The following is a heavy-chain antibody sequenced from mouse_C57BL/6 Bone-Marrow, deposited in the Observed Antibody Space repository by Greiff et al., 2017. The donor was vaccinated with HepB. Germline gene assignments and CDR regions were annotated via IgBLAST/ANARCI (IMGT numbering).Heavy chain of an antibody. D-gene: IGHD1-1*01. Sequence: VQLQQSGAELAKPGASVKLSCKASGYTFTSYWMHWVKQRPGQGLEWIGYINPSSGYTKYNQKFKDKATLTADKSSSTAYMQLSSLTYEDSAVYYCARSITTVVAPTFYFDYWGQGTTLTVSS. CDR3: ARSITTVVAPTFYFDY. J-gene: IGHJ2*01. CDR2: INPSSGYT. CDR1: GYTFTSYW. V-gene: IGHV1-7*01.